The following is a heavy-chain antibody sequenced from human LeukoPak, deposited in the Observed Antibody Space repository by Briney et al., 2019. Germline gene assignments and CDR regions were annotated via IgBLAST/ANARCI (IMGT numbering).Heavy chain of an antibody. J-gene: IGHJ4*02. Sequence: GGSLRLSCAASGFTFSSSAMNWVRQAPGKGLEWVSSINNVGSHIYYADSVKGRFTISRDNTRNSLYLQMKSLRAEDTAVYYCVVQNSGVVYWGQGTLVTVSS. CDR3: VVQNSGVVY. D-gene: IGHD5-12*01. V-gene: IGHV3-21*01. CDR2: INNVGSHI. CDR1: GFTFSSSA.